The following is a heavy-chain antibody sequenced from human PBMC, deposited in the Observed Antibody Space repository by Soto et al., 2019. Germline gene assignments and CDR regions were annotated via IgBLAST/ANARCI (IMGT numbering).Heavy chain of an antibody. CDR2: IKQDGSEK. CDR1: GFTFSSYW. Sequence: EVQLVESGGGLVQPGGSLRLSCAASGFTFSSYWMSWVRQAPGKGLEWVANIKQDGSEKYYVDSVKGRFTISRDNAKKSLCLEMNSLRAEDTAVYYSARGKGATRYYFDYCGHGTLVTVSS. D-gene: IGHD1-26*01. V-gene: IGHV3-7*05. CDR3: ARGKGATRYYFDY. J-gene: IGHJ4*01.